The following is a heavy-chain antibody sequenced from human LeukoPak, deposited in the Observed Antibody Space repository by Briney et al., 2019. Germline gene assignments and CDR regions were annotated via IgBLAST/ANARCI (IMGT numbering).Heavy chain of an antibody. D-gene: IGHD2-2*01. V-gene: IGHV3-30-3*01. CDR1: GFTFSSYA. CDR3: ATVLPAAIKGGFDY. J-gene: IGHJ4*02. Sequence: GGSLRLSCAASGFTFSSYAMHWVRQAPGKGLEWVAVISYDGSNKYYADSVKGRFTISRDNSKNTLYLQMNSLRAEDTAVYYCATVLPAAIKGGFDYWGQGTLVTVSS. CDR2: ISYDGSNK.